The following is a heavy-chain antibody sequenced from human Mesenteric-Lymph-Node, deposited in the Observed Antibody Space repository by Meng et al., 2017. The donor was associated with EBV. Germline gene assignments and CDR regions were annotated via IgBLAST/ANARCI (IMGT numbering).Heavy chain of an antibody. Sequence: QVQRLHLGAEVKKPGASVTVSCKASGYKFITYYIHWVRQAPGQGLEWMGIINPSVGSTTYAQKFQGRVSMTSDASTSTVYMELNSLRSEDTAIYYCARATVTRNWFDPWGQGTLVTVSS. CDR1: GYKFITYY. J-gene: IGHJ5*02. CDR2: INPSVGST. D-gene: IGHD4-11*01. CDR3: ARATVTRNWFDP. V-gene: IGHV1-46*01.